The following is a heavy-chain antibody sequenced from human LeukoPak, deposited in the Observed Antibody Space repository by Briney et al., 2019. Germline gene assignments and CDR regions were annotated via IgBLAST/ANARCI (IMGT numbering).Heavy chain of an antibody. V-gene: IGHV4-39*07. D-gene: IGHD4-17*01. CDR3: ARGGAYGADSDY. J-gene: IGHJ4*02. Sequence: SVTLSLTCTVSGGSISSSSYYWGWIRQPPGKELEWIGSIYYSGSTYYNPSLKSRVTISVDTSKNQFSLKLSSVTAADTAVYYCARGGAYGADSDYWGQGTLVTVSS. CDR2: IYYSGST. CDR1: GGSISSSSYY.